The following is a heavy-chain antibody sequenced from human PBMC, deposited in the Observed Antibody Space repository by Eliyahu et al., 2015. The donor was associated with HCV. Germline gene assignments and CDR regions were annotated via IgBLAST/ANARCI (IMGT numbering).Heavy chain of an antibody. CDR1: XGSFXGYY. D-gene: IGHD6-13*01. J-gene: IGHJ4*02. CDR3: ARGTSRQLVLYYFDY. V-gene: IGHV4-34*01. Sequence: QVQLQQWGAGLLKPSETLSLTCAVXXGSFXGYYWSWIRXPPGKGLEWIGEINHSGSTNYNPSLKSRVTISVDTSKNQFSLKLSSVTAADTAVYYCARGTSRQLVLYYFDYWGQGTLVTVSS. CDR2: INHSGST.